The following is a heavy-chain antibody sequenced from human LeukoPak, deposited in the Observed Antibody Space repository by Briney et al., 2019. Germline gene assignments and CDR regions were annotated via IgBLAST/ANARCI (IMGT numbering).Heavy chain of an antibody. CDR1: GYTFTGYY. D-gene: IGHD3-22*01. J-gene: IGHJ4*02. V-gene: IGHV1-2*02. CDR2: INPNSGGT. Sequence: ASVKVSCKASGYTFTGYYMHWVRQAPGQGLEWMGWINPNSGGTNYAQKFQGRVTMTRDTSISTAYMELSRLRSDDTAVYYCARGLYDSSGYYLSHFDYRGQGTLVTVSS. CDR3: ARGLYDSSGYYLSHFDY.